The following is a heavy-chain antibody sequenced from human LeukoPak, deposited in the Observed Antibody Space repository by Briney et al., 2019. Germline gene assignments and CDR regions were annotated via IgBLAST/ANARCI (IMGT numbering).Heavy chain of an antibody. V-gene: IGHV3-23*01. J-gene: IGHJ4*02. CDR1: GFNFSNYA. D-gene: IGHD3-22*01. CDR2: ISGSDGST. CDR3: ARDGDGDPYYYNSAIWDY. Sequence: QPGGSLRLSCAASGFNFSNYAMSWVRQAPEKGLEWVSVISGSDGSTSYADSVKGRFTISRDNSKNTLYLEMNSLRAEDTAIYYCARDGDGDPYYYNSAIWDYWGQGTLVTVSS.